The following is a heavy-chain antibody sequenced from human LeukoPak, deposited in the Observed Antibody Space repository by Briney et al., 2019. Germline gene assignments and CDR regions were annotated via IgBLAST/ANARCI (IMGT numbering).Heavy chain of an antibody. CDR1: GGSISSYY. D-gene: IGHD5-12*01. V-gene: IGHV4-59*12. CDR3: ARSIPKSGYHPTGDY. J-gene: IGHJ4*02. CDR2: IYYSGST. Sequence: SETLSLTCTVSGGSISSYYWSWIRQPPGKGLEWIGYIYYSGSTNYNPSLKSRVTISVDTSKNQFSLKLSSVTAADTAVYYCARSIPKSGYHPTGDYWGQGTLVTGSS.